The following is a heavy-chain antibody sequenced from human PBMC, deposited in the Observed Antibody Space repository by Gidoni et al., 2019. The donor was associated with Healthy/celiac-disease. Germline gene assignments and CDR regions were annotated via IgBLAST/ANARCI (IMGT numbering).Heavy chain of an antibody. CDR1: GCRFNTYA. V-gene: IGHV3-23*01. D-gene: IGHD3-22*01. CDR2: ISGTGGST. J-gene: IGHJ4*02. Sequence: EVQLLESGGGLVQPGVSLRLSCVVPGCRFNTYAISWVRQAPVKGLGWISVISGTGGSTYYAESVKGRFTISRDNSKNTLYLQMNSLRADDTAVYYCAKDAPVGYWYDSSGCLDWGQGTLVTVSS. CDR3: AKDAPVGYWYDSSGCLD.